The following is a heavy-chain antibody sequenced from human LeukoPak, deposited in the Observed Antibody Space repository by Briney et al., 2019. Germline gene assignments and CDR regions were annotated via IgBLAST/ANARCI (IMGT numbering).Heavy chain of an antibody. CDR1: GFSISRSS. CDR2: ITASSGTI. Sequence: GGSLRLSCAASGFSISRSSMNWVLQAPGKGLEWVSYITASSGTIYYGDSVKGRFAISRDNAKNSLYLQMNSLRAEDTAVYYCAKGLPGIAVAGTGDYWGQGTLVTVSS. V-gene: IGHV3-48*04. J-gene: IGHJ4*02. CDR3: AKGLPGIAVAGTGDY. D-gene: IGHD6-19*01.